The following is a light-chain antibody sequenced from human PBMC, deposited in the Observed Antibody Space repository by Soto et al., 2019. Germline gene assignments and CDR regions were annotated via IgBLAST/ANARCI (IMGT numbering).Light chain of an antibody. J-gene: IGLJ3*02. CDR1: SSDIGGFNY. CDR2: EVS. CDR3: SSHAGINNVV. V-gene: IGLV2-14*03. Sequence: QSVLTQPASVSGSPGQSITISCNGTSSDIGGFNYVSWYQQHPGKAPTLIIYEVSNRPSGISHRFSGSKSGDTASLTISGLQAEDEADYYCSSHAGINNVVFGGGTKLTVL.